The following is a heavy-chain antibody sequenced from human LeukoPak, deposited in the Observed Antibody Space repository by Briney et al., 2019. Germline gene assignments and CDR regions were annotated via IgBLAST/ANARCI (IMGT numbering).Heavy chain of an antibody. CDR3: ARGRLLWFGANAFDI. D-gene: IGHD3-10*01. J-gene: IGHJ3*02. Sequence: SETLSLTCAVYGGSFSGYYWSWIRQPPGKGLEWIGEINHSGSTNYNPSLKSRVTISVDTSKNRFSLKLSSVTAADTAVYYCARGRLLWFGANAFDIWGQGTMVAVSS. V-gene: IGHV4-34*01. CDR1: GGSFSGYY. CDR2: INHSGST.